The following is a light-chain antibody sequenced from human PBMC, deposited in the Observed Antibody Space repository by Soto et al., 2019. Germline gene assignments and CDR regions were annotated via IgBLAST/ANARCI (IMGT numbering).Light chain of an antibody. Sequence: IQMTQSPSSLSAFVGDSVTISCRASQNINKNLNWYQQKSGKAPSLLMYEASTLQGGVPSRFSGSGSGTDFTLAITNLQPEDFATYYCQQSFHTPYTFGQGTKLEI. CDR1: QNINKN. V-gene: IGKV1-39*01. J-gene: IGKJ2*01. CDR3: QQSFHTPYT. CDR2: EAS.